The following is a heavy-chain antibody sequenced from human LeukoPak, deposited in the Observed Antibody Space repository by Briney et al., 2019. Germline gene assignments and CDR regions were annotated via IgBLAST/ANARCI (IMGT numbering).Heavy chain of an antibody. V-gene: IGHV3-33*01. J-gene: IGHJ4*02. CDR2: INYDGSNR. CDR1: GCSLSNYG. Sequence: PGGSLRLSCAASGCSLSNYGLHWVRRGPGKGLEWLAVINYDGSNRYYADSVKGRFTISKDSSENTLYLQMNSLRADDTAMYYCARWGGTRQFYFDYWGQGTLATVSS. D-gene: IGHD3-16*01. CDR3: ARWGGTRQFYFDY.